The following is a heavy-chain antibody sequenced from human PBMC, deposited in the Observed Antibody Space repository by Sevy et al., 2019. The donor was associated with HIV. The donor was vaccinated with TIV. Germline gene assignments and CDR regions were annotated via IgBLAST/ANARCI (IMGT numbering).Heavy chain of an antibody. V-gene: IGHV4-59*08. Sequence: SETLSLTCTVSGGSTTSLYWNWIRQPPGKGLEWIANIYYNGHINYNPSLKSRVTLSLDTSKNQFSLRLSSVTAADTAMYYCAGENAWGRGYSWGQGTMVTVSS. CDR3: AGENAWGRGYS. D-gene: IGHD1-26*01. CDR1: GGSTTSLY. CDR2: IYYNGHI. J-gene: IGHJ4*02.